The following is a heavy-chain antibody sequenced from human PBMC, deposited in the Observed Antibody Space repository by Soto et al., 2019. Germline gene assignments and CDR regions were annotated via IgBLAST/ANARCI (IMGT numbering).Heavy chain of an antibody. V-gene: IGHV4-61*01. CDR1: GAPVSSETHF. CDR2: MYYSGIT. CDR3: AREAMSGTYYFDY. D-gene: IGHD1-26*01. J-gene: IGHJ4*02. Sequence: QVQLQESGPGLVKPSETLSLTCTVSGAPVSSETHFWTWIRQPPGKGLEWIGYMYYSGITNSNPALKSRVTLSVDRSRNQFSLSLNSVTAADTAVYYCAREAMSGTYYFDYWGTGMQVTVSS.